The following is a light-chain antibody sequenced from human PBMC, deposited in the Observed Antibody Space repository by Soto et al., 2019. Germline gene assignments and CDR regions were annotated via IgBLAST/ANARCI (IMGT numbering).Light chain of an antibody. CDR3: QAWDSSTLV. V-gene: IGLV3-1*01. J-gene: IGLJ2*01. CDR2: QDT. Sequence: SYELTQPPSVSVSPGQTASITCSGDKLANKYVCWYQQKPGQPPILVIYQDTKRPSGIPERFSGSSSGDTATLTITGTQAMDEADYHCQAWDSSTLVFGGGTKVTVL. CDR1: KLANKY.